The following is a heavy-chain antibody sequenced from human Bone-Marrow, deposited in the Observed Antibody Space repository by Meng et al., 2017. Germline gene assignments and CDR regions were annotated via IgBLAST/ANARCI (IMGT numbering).Heavy chain of an antibody. D-gene: IGHD6-13*01. CDR2: IKQDGSEK. CDR1: GFTFSSYW. CDR3: ARDTPTPYSSSWYYYYGMDV. Sequence: GESLKISCAASGFTFSSYWMSWVRQAPGKGLEWVANIKQDGSEKYYVDSVKGRFTISRDNAKNSLYLQMNSLRAEDTAVYYCARDTPTPYSSSWYYYYGMDVWGQGNTVNGAS. V-gene: IGHV3-7*01. J-gene: IGHJ6*02.